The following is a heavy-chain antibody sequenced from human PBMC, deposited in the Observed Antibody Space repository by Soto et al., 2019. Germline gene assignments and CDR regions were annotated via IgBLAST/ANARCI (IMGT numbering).Heavy chain of an antibody. CDR3: ARLGFNSSSHYFDY. J-gene: IGHJ4*02. CDR1: GGSIISYY. CDR2: IYYTGST. D-gene: IGHD6-6*01. V-gene: IGHV4-59*08. Sequence: PSETLSLTCTVSGGSIISYYWSWIRQTPGKGLEWIGYIYYTGSTKYNPSLKSRVTMSLDTSTNQFSLKLSSVTAADSAVYYCARLGFNSSSHYFDYCGQGSLVTVSS.